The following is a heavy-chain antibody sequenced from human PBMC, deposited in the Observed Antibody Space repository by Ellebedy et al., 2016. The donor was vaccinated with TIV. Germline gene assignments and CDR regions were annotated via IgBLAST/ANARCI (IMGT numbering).Heavy chain of an antibody. CDR1: GFTFSSYS. CDR2: ISSSSSTI. J-gene: IGHJ6*02. D-gene: IGHD6-19*01. V-gene: IGHV3-48*01. Sequence: GESLKISCAASGFTFSSYSMNWVRQAPGKGLEWLSYISSSSSTIFYADSVKGRFTISRDNAKNSLYLQMNSLRAEDTAVYYCARDRSEQWLVLVSYYYYGMDAWGQGTTVTVSS. CDR3: ARDRSEQWLVLVSYYYYGMDA.